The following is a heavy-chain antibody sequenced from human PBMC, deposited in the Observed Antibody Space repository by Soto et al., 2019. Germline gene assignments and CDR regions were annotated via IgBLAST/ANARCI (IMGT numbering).Heavy chain of an antibody. J-gene: IGHJ5*02. CDR1: GGSFSGYY. CDR2: INHSGST. CDR3: ARRGPSFGSAAYNWFDP. Sequence: SGTLSLTCAVYGGSFSGYYWSWIRQPPGKGLEWIGEINHSGSTNYNPSLKSRVTISVDTSKNQFSLKLSSVTAADTAVYYCARRGPSFGSAAYNWFDPWGQGTLVTVSS. V-gene: IGHV4-34*01. D-gene: IGHD2-2*01.